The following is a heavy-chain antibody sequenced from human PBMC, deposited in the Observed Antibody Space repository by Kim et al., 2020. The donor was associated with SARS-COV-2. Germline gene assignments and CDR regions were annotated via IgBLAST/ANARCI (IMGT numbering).Heavy chain of an antibody. CDR3: ARETASRRYNWNYSFWFDP. CDR1: GGSISSSSYY. V-gene: IGHV4-39*02. J-gene: IGHJ5*02. D-gene: IGHD1-7*01. Sequence: SETLSLTCTVSGGSISSSSYYWGWIRQPPGKGLEWIGSIYYSGSTYYNPSLKSRVTISVDTSKNQFSLKLSSVTAADTAVYYCARETASRRYNWNYSFWFDPWGQGTLVTVSS. CDR2: IYYSGST.